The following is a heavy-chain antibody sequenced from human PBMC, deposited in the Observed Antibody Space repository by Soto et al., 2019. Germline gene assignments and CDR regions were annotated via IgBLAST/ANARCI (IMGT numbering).Heavy chain of an antibody. V-gene: IGHV4-4*02. Sequence: SETLSLTCAVSGGSISSSNWWSWVRQPPGKGLEWIGEIYHSGSTNYNPSLKSRVTISVDKSKNQFSLKLSSVTAADTAVYYCAREGYYYDSSGYSHGGPYYYGMDVWGQGTTVTVS. J-gene: IGHJ6*02. D-gene: IGHD3-22*01. CDR1: GGSISSSNW. CDR3: AREGYYYDSSGYSHGGPYYYGMDV. CDR2: IYHSGST.